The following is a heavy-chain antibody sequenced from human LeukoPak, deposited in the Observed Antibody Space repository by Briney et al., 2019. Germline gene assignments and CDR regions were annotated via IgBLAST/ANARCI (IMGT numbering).Heavy chain of an antibody. V-gene: IGHV4-59*01. Sequence: SETLSLTCSVSGGSISGYYWSWIRQPPGQGLEWIGYIYYSGSTNYNPSLKSRVIISRDTSKNQFSLKLSSVTAADTAVYYCARDGYYLGFDYWGQGTLVTVSS. J-gene: IGHJ4*02. CDR1: GGSISGYY. CDR3: ARDGYYLGFDY. D-gene: IGHD3-22*01. CDR2: IYYSGST.